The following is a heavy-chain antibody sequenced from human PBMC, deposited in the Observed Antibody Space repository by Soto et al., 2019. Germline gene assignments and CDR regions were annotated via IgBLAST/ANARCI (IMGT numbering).Heavy chain of an antibody. J-gene: IGHJ3*01. CDR2: LYDVDGS. CDR3: ATRNERDHAFDV. D-gene: IGHD1-1*01. Sequence: DVQLVESGGGLIQPGESLRLSCAAFGLTISGKKYVAWVRQAPGKGLEWVSALYDVDGSFYSDSVTGRFTTSIDSSKTTVYLQMHDLRPDDPAVYYCATRNERDHAFDVWSQGTTVTISS. CDR1: GLTISGKKY. V-gene: IGHV3-53*01.